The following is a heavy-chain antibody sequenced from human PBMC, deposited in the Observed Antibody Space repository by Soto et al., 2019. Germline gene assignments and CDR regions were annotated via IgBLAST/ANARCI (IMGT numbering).Heavy chain of an antibody. CDR2: ISAYNGNT. D-gene: IGHD3-3*01. V-gene: IGHV1-18*01. Sequence: ASVKVSCKASGYTFTSYGISRVRQAPGQGLEWMGWISAYNGNTNYAQKLQGRVTMTTDTSTSTAYMELRSLRSDDTAVYYCARDHRIGDFWSGYYGYYYYYGMDVWGQ. CDR3: ARDHRIGDFWSGYYGYYYYYGMDV. CDR1: GYTFTSYG. J-gene: IGHJ6*02.